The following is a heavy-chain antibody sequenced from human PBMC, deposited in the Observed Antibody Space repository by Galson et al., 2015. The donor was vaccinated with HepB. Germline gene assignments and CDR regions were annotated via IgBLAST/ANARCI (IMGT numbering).Heavy chain of an antibody. V-gene: IGHV4-59*08. CDR1: GGSISGYY. CDR3: ARYGSGIRGFDP. CDR2: IYYSGGT. D-gene: IGHD3-10*01. Sequence: SETLSLTCTVSGGSISGYYWSWIRQPPGKGLEWVGYIYYSGGTYYNPSLKSRVTMSVDTSKNQFSLKLSSVTAAGTAVYYCARYGSGIRGFDPWGQGTLVTVSS. J-gene: IGHJ5*02.